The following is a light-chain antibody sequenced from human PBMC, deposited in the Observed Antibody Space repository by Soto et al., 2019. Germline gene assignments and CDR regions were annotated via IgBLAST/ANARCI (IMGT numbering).Light chain of an antibody. CDR2: NNN. CDR1: SSNIGSNT. Sequence: QSVLTQPPSASGTPGQRVTISCSGSSSNIGSNTVNWYQQLPGTAPKLLIYNNNQRPSGVPDRISGSKSGTSASLAISGLQSEDEADYYCASWDDSLIGYVFGTGTKLTVL. CDR3: ASWDDSLIGYV. J-gene: IGLJ1*01. V-gene: IGLV1-44*01.